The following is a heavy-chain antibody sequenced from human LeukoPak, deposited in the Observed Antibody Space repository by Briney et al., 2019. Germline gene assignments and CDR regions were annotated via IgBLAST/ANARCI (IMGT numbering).Heavy chain of an antibody. V-gene: IGHV4-34*01. CDR3: ARQGHKYYDSSGYVQKKYYFDY. CDR2: INHSGSN. Sequence: SETLSLTCAVYGGSFSGYYWSWLRRPPGKGLEWIGEINHSGSNNYNPSLKSRGNISVDTSKNQFSLNLSPVTAADTAVYYCARQGHKYYDSSGYVQKKYYFDYWGQGTLVTVSS. D-gene: IGHD3-22*01. J-gene: IGHJ4*02. CDR1: GGSFSGYY.